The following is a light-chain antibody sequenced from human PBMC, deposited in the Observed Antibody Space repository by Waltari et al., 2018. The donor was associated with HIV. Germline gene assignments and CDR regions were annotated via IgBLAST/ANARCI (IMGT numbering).Light chain of an antibody. CDR3: CSYPGSYPVV. CDR1: SSDVGGYKY. J-gene: IGLJ2*01. Sequence: QSALTQPRSVSGSHGQSVTISCNGTSSDVGGYKYVSWYQQHPGKAPKLMIHDVTNRPPGVPDGFSGSKSDNTASLTISGLQAEDEAEYYCCSYPGSYPVVFGGGTKLTVL. CDR2: DVT. V-gene: IGLV2-11*01.